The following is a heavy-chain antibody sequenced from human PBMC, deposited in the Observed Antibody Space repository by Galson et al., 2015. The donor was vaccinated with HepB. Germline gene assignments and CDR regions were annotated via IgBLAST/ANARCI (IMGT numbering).Heavy chain of an antibody. Sequence: SLRLSCAASGFTFSSYGMHWVRQAPGKGLEWVAVISYDGSNKYYADSVKGRFTISRDNSKNTLYLQMNSLRAEDTAVYYCAKDNWPITILYGMDVWGQGTTVTVSS. CDR3: AKDNWPITILYGMDV. CDR2: ISYDGSNK. J-gene: IGHJ6*02. D-gene: IGHD3-3*01. CDR1: GFTFSSYG. V-gene: IGHV3-30*18.